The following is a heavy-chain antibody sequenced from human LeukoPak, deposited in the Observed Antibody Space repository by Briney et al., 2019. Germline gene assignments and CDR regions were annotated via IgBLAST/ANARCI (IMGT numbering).Heavy chain of an antibody. CDR3: ARVRGKYSSSRSWPTTSGVVDY. D-gene: IGHD6-6*01. CDR2: IGAYNGNT. V-gene: IGHV1-18*01. Sequence: ASVKVSCKASGYTFTTYGLSWVRQAPGQGLEWMGWIGAYNGNTNYAQKLQGRVTMTTDTSTSTAYMELRSLRSDDTAVYYCARVRGKYSSSRSWPTTSGVVDYWGQGTLVTVSS. CDR1: GYTFTTYG. J-gene: IGHJ4*02.